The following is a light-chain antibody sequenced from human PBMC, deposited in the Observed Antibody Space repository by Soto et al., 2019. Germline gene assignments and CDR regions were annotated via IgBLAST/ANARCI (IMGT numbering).Light chain of an antibody. CDR3: QQYDNWPWT. CDR2: GAS. Sequence: EIVMTQSPATLSVSPGGRATLSCRASQSINDTLAWYHQKPGQAPRLLIHGASTRAPVFPARFSGSGSGTDFTLTISSLQSEDFAVYYCQQYDNWPWTFGQGVKVEIK. V-gene: IGKV3-15*01. CDR1: QSINDT. J-gene: IGKJ1*01.